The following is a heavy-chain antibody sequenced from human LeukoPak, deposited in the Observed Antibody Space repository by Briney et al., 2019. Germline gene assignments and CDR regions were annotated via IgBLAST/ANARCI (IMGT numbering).Heavy chain of an antibody. CDR3: ARDFGIAAAEEYWFDP. D-gene: IGHD6-13*01. CDR2: INPNSGGT. CDR1: GYTFTGYY. J-gene: IGHJ5*02. V-gene: IGHV1-2*02. Sequence: ASVKVSCKASGYTFTGYYMHWVRQAPGQGLAWMGWINPNSGGTNYAQKFQGRVTMTRDTSISTAYMELSRLRSDDTAVYYCARDFGIAAAEEYWFDPWGQGTLVTVSS.